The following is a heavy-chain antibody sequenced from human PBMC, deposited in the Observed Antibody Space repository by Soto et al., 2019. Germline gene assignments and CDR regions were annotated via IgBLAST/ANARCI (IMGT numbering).Heavy chain of an antibody. CDR2: INPSGGST. D-gene: IGHD5-18*01. CDR1: GYTFTSYY. Sequence: ASVKVSCKASGYTFTSYYMHWVRQAPVQGLEWMGIINPSGGSTSYAQKFQGRVTMTRDTSTSTVYMELSSLRSEDTAVYYCARWPQGDTAMVTAYYYYYGMDVWGQGTTVTVSS. CDR3: ARWPQGDTAMVTAYYYYYGMDV. V-gene: IGHV1-46*01. J-gene: IGHJ6*02.